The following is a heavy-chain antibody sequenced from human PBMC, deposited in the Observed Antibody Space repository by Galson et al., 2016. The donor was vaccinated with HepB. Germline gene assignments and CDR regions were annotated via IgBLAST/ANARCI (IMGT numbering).Heavy chain of an antibody. V-gene: IGHV3-23*01. CDR2: ISGRGDRT. CDR1: GFTFGVFA. CDR3: VKETYDTNNFDF. J-gene: IGHJ5*01. Sequence: SLRLSCAASGFTFGVFALTWVRQAPGKGLEWVAIISGRGDRTHYADSMRGRFAISRDNSENMVYLQMNSLRVEDTAIYYCVKETYDTNNFDFWGQGTLVIVAS. D-gene: IGHD3-22*01.